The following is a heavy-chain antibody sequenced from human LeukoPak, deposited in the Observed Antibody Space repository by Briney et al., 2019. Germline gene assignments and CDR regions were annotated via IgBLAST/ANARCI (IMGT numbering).Heavy chain of an antibody. D-gene: IGHD3-22*01. CDR1: GFTFSSYD. V-gene: IGHV3-13*01. CDR3: ARGRYDSSGYYYSNWFDP. CDR2: IGTAGDT. Sequence: GGSLRLSCAASGFTFSSYDMHWVRQATGKGLEWVSAIGTAGDTYYPGSVKGRFTISRENAKNSLYLQMNSLRAGNTAVYYCARGRYDSSGYYYSNWFDPWGQGTLVTVSS. J-gene: IGHJ5*02.